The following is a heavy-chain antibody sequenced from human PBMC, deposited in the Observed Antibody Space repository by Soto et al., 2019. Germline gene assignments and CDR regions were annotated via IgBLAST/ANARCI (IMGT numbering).Heavy chain of an antibody. CDR1: GGSISSGGYY. Sequence: QVQLQESGPGLVKPSQTLSLTCTVSGGSISSGGYYWSWIRQHPGKGLEWIGYIYYSGSTYYNPSLKSRVTISVDTSKNQFSLKLSSVTAADTAVYYCARVFFRPCSGGSCIWFDPWGQGTLVTVSS. CDR3: ARVFFRPCSGGSCIWFDP. V-gene: IGHV4-31*03. D-gene: IGHD2-15*01. CDR2: IYYSGST. J-gene: IGHJ5*02.